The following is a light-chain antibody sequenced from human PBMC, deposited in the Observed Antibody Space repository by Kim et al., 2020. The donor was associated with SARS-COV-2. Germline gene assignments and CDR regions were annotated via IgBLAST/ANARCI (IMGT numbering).Light chain of an antibody. CDR1: SSDICGYKY. CDR2: EVS. J-gene: IGLJ3*02. V-gene: IGLV2-8*01. CDR3: SSYAGSNNWV. Sequence: GQSVTISCTGTSSDICGYKYVSWYQQHPGKAPKVMIYEVSERPSGVPERFSGSKSGNTASLTVSGLQPEDEADYYCSSYAGSNNWVFGGGTKLTVL.